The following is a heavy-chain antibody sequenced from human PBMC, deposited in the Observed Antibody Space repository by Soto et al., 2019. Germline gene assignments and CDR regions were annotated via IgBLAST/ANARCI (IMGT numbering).Heavy chain of an antibody. CDR2: MNPNSGNT. J-gene: IGHJ4*02. CDR3: ATGSYESVLFDY. Sequence: QVQLVQSGAEVKKPGASVKVSCKASGYTFTSYDINWVRQATGQGLEWMGWMNPNSGNTCSAQKFQGRVTMPRNTSISTAYMELSSLRSEDTAGYYCATGSYESVLFDYWGQGTLVTVSS. V-gene: IGHV1-8*01. D-gene: IGHD3-3*01. CDR1: GYTFTSYD.